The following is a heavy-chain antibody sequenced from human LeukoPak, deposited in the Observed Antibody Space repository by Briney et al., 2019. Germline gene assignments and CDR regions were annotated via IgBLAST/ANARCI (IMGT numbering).Heavy chain of an antibody. J-gene: IGHJ4*02. CDR2: IWYDGSNK. V-gene: IGHV3-33*01. CDR3: ARDNPSGGSSGWTGLDY. Sequence: GGSLRLSCAASGLTFSSYGMHWVRQAQGKGLEWVAVIWYDGSNKNYVDSVKGRFTISRDNSKNTQYLEMKSLRAEDTAVYYCARDNPSGGSSGWTGLDYWGQGTLVTVSS. CDR1: GLTFSSYG. D-gene: IGHD6-19*01.